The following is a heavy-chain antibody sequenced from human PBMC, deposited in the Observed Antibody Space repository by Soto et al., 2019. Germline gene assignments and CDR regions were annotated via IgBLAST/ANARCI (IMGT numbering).Heavy chain of an antibody. D-gene: IGHD2-15*01. CDR1: GFTFRSYW. V-gene: IGHV3-74*01. Sequence: GGSLRLSCAASGFTFRSYWMHWVRQAPGKGLVWVSRISSDGSSTSYADSVKGRFTISRDNAKNTLDLQMNSLRAEDTAVYYCARVPPVGRWYDYWGQGTLVTVSS. CDR2: ISSDGSST. J-gene: IGHJ4*02. CDR3: ARVPPVGRWYDY.